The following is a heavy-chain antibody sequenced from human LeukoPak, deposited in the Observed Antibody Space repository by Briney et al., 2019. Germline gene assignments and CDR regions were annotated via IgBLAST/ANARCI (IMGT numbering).Heavy chain of an antibody. Sequence: GRSLRLSCAASGFIFSSYAMHWVRQAPGKGLEWVAVISYDGSNKYYADSVKGRFTISRDNSKTTLYLQMNSLRAEDTAVYYCARDLTPGVAFDYWGQGTLVTVSP. CDR3: ARDLTPGVAFDY. CDR1: GFIFSSYA. D-gene: IGHD2-15*01. CDR2: ISYDGSNK. V-gene: IGHV3-30*04. J-gene: IGHJ4*02.